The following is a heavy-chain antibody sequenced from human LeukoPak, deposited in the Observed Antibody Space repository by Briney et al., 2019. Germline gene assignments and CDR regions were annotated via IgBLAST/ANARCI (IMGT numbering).Heavy chain of an antibody. Sequence: GGSLRLSCAASGFTFSDHFMTWIRQAPGKGLEWISYISGSGATYYAASVKGRFTISRDNAQNSLWLQMSSLRAEDTAVYYCARDPMYNGGNSGAFDFWGQGTLVTVSS. V-gene: IGHV3-11*01. CDR3: ARDPMYNGGNSGAFDF. J-gene: IGHJ3*01. D-gene: IGHD4-23*01. CDR2: ISGSGAT. CDR1: GFTFSDHF.